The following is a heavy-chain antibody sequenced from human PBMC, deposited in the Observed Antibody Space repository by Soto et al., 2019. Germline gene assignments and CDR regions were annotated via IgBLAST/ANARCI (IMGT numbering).Heavy chain of an antibody. V-gene: IGHV3-7*05. CDR2: IKQDGSEI. CDR3: AKSLSAIPGDS. J-gene: IGHJ4*02. CDR1: GFTFSSYW. Sequence: GGSLRRSCAASGFTFSSYWMSWVRQGPGKGPEWVANIKQDGSEIYYVDSVKGRFTISRDNAKSSLYLQMTSLRAEDTAVYHCAKSLSAIPGDSWGQGTLVTVSS. D-gene: IGHD2-2*01.